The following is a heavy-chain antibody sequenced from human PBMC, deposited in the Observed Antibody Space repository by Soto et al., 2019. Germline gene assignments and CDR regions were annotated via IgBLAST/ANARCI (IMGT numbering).Heavy chain of an antibody. CDR1: GLTFSSYW. D-gene: IGHD6-19*01. CDR3: ARGPGIAVAGIYGMDV. V-gene: IGHV3-74*01. CDR2: INSDGSST. J-gene: IGHJ6*02. Sequence: GGSLRLSCAASGLTFSSYWMHWVRQAPGKGLVWVSRINSDGSSTSYADSVKGRFTISRDNAKNTLYLQMNSLRAEDTAVYYCARGPGIAVAGIYGMDVWGQGTTVTVSS.